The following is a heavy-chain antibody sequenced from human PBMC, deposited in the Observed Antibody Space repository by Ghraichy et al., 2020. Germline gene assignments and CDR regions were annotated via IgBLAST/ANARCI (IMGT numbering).Heavy chain of an antibody. CDR3: ARDPLTGIAAAGVPDY. V-gene: IGHV3-7*01. D-gene: IGHD6-13*01. Sequence: GGSLRLSCAASGFTFSSYWMSWVRQAPGKGLEWVANIKQDGSEKYYVDFVKGRFTISRDNAKNSLYLQMNSLRAEDTAVYYCARDPLTGIAAAGVPDYWGQGTLVTVSS. CDR2: IKQDGSEK. J-gene: IGHJ4*02. CDR1: GFTFSSYW.